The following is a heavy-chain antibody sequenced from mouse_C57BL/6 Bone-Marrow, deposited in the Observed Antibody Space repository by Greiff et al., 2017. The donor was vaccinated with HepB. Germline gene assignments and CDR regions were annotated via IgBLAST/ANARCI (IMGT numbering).Heavy chain of an antibody. V-gene: IGHV5-2*01. CDR3: AAVVALYYFDY. CDR1: EYEFTSHD. CDR2: INSDGGST. Sequence: EVQGVESGGGLVQPGESLKLSCESNEYEFTSHDMSWVRKTPEKRLEWVAAINSDGGSTYYTDTMERRFIISRDNTKKTLYLQMSSLRSEDTALYYCAAVVALYYFDYWGQGTTLTVSS. J-gene: IGHJ2*01. D-gene: IGHD1-1*01.